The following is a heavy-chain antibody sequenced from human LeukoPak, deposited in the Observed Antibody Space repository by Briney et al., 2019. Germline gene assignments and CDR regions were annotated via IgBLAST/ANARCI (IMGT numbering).Heavy chain of an antibody. CDR1: GGSFSGYY. Sequence: SETLSLTCAVYGGSFSGYYWSWIRQPPGKGLEWIGEINHSGSTNYNPSLKSRVTISVDTSKNQFSLKLSSVPAADTAVYYCATRGRGYSGYGRLYYFDYWGQGTLVTVSS. CDR2: INHSGST. D-gene: IGHD5-12*01. V-gene: IGHV4-34*01. J-gene: IGHJ4*02. CDR3: ATRGRGYSGYGRLYYFDY.